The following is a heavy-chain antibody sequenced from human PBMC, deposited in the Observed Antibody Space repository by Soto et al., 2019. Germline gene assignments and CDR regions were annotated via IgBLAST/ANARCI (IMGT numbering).Heavy chain of an antibody. Sequence: QVQLVQSGAEVKKPGASVKVSCKASGYDFSSYGISWVRQAPGQGLEWMGWISASNGNRDYAQQFQGRVTMTSDNPRTTAYMELRSLRSDDTAVYYCVREPQRNDYWGEGTLVNVSS. CDR2: ISASNGNR. D-gene: IGHD2-2*01. CDR1: GYDFSSYG. V-gene: IGHV1-18*04. CDR3: VREPQRNDY. J-gene: IGHJ4*02.